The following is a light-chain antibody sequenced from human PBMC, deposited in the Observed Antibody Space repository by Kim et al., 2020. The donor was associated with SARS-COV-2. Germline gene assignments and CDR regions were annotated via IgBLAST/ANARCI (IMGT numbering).Light chain of an antibody. J-gene: IGKJ5*01. V-gene: IGKV3-15*01. CDR3: QQYNNWPIA. Sequence: VSPGESATLSCRASQSVSSYLAWYHQKPGQAPRLLIYGASTRATGIPARFSGSGSGTEFTLTISGLQSEDFAVYYCQQYNNWPIAFGQGTRLEIK. CDR2: GAS. CDR1: QSVSSY.